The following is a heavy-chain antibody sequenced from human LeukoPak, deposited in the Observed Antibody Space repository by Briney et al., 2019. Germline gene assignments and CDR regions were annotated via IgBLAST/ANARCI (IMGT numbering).Heavy chain of an antibody. CDR2: INPNSGGT. V-gene: IGHV1-2*02. J-gene: IGHJ3*02. CDR3: ARVYYYDSSGYWGPDAFDI. D-gene: IGHD3-22*01. CDR1: GYTFTGYY. Sequence: ASVKVSCKASGYTFTGYYMHWVRQAPGQGLEWMGWINPNSGGTNYAQKFQGRVTMTRDTSISTAYMELSRLRSDDTAVYYCARVYYYDSSGYWGPDAFDIWGQGTMVTVSS.